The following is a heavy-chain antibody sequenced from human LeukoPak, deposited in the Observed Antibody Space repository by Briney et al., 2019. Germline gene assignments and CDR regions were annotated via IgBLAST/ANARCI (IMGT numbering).Heavy chain of an antibody. Sequence: GGSLRLSCAASGFTFSSYSMNWVRQAPGKGLEWVSSISSSSSYIYYADSVKGRFTISRDNAKNSLYLQMNSLRAEDTAVYYCARGITSGWSPDYWGRGTLVTVSS. D-gene: IGHD6-19*01. V-gene: IGHV3-21*01. CDR1: GFTFSSYS. CDR3: ARGITSGWSPDY. J-gene: IGHJ4*02. CDR2: ISSSSSYI.